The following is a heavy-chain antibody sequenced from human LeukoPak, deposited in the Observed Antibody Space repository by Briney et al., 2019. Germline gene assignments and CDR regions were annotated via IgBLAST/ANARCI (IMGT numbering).Heavy chain of an antibody. CDR2: MNPNSGNT. D-gene: IGHD3-16*01. V-gene: IGHV1-8*01. CDR3: ARGQGLFGYYYYYGMDV. CDR1: GYTFTSYD. J-gene: IGHJ6*02. Sequence: GASVKVSCKASGYTFTSYDINWVRQATGQWLEWMGWMNPNSGNTGYAQKFQGRVTMTRNTSISTAYMDLSSLRSEDTAVYYCARGQGLFGYYYYYGMDVWGQGTTVTVSS.